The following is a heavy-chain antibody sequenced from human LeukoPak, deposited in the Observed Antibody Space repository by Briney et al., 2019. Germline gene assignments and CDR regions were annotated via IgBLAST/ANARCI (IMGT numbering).Heavy chain of an antibody. J-gene: IGHJ4*02. CDR3: ARGGATGRSSYYFDY. CDR2: ITRYGNT. D-gene: IGHD6-6*01. V-gene: IGHV4-34*01. Sequence: PSETLSLTCGVSGGSLSGYYWSWIRQPPGKGLEWIGEITRYGNTNYNPSLKSRVTISVDTSKNQFSLNLSSVTSADTAVYYCARGGATGRSSYYFDYWGQGTLVTLSS. CDR1: GGSLSGYY.